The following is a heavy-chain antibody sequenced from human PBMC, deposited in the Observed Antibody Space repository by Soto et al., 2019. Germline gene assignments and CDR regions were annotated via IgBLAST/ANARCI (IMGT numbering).Heavy chain of an antibody. D-gene: IGHD2-21*01. CDR1: GYTFIHYY. CDR2: INHNGGST. J-gene: IGHJ4*02. CDR3: ARSLLQGDF. Sequence: QVQLVQSGAEVKKPGASVKISCKASGYTFIHYYIHWVRHAPGQGLEWMAIINHNGGSTNYAQKFQGRVTVTSDTSTNTVSMELNSLESADTAVYFCARSLLQGDFWGQGTLVTVSS. V-gene: IGHV1-46*01.